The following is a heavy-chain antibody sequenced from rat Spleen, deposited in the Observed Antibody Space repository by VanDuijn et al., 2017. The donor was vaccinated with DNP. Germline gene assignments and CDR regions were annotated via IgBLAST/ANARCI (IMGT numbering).Heavy chain of an antibody. V-gene: IGHV3-3*01. J-gene: IGHJ2*01. CDR2: INSAGSI. D-gene: IGHD1-6*01. Sequence: EVQLRESGPGLVKPSQSLSLTCSVTDYSITSCCRWTWIRKFPGHKLEWMGYINSAGSIEYNPSLKGRISITSDTSKNQFFLQVNSVTTDDTATYYCTRGDILRSFDYWGQGVMVTVSS. CDR3: TRGDILRSFDY. CDR1: DYSITSCCR.